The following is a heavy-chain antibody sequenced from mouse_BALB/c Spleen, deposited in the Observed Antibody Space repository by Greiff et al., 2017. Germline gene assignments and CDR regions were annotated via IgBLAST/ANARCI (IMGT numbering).Heavy chain of an antibody. CDR2: ISYSGST. D-gene: IGHD2-4*01. J-gene: IGHJ2*01. Sequence: VQLKESGPSLVNPSQTLSLTCSFPGDSTPGGYWNWIRKFPGNKLEYMGYISYSGSTYYNPSLKSRISITRDTSKNQYYLQLNSVTTEDTATYYCARSEGLRFDYWGQGTTLTVSS. CDR1: GDSTPGGY. V-gene: IGHV3-8*02. CDR3: ARSEGLRFDY.